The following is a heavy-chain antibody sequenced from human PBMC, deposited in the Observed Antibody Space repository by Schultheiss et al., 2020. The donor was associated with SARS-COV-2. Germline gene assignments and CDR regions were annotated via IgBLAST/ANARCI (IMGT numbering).Heavy chain of an antibody. Sequence: SETLSLTCAVYGGSFSGYYWSWIRQPPGKGLEWIGEINHSGSTNYNPSLKSRVTVSVDTSKNEFSVKLGSVTAADTALYYCARQMGTVVPAAMDYWGQGTLVTVSS. CDR2: INHSGST. CDR3: ARQMGTVVPAAMDY. J-gene: IGHJ4*02. CDR1: GGSFSGYY. V-gene: IGHV4-34*01. D-gene: IGHD2-2*01.